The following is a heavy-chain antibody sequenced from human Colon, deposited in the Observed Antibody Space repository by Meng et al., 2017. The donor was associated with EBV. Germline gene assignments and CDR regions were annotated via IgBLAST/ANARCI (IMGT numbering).Heavy chain of an antibody. J-gene: IGHJ4*02. D-gene: IGHD1-26*01. V-gene: IGHV1-8*01. CDR2: MNPNSGNT. Sequence: QGQLVQSGAEVKKPGAVVKVSCKASEYTFTSYDINWVRQSTGQGLEWMGWMNPNSGNTGYAQKFQGRVTMTRNTAISTAYMELSRLRSEDTAVYYCARVEVGITSGDYWGQGTLVTVSS. CDR1: EYTFTSYD. CDR3: ARVEVGITSGDY.